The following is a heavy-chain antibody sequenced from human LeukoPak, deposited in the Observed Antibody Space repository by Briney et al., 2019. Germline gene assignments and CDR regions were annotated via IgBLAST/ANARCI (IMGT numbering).Heavy chain of an antibody. Sequence: GGSLRLSCAASGFTVSSNYMSWVRQAPGKGLEWVSVIYSGGSTYYADSVKGRFTISRDNSKNTLYLQMNSLRAEDTAVYYCARAGDSSGYSPFDYWGQGTLVTVSS. D-gene: IGHD3-22*01. J-gene: IGHJ4*02. CDR1: GFTVSSNY. CDR3: ARAGDSSGYSPFDY. V-gene: IGHV3-66*01. CDR2: IYSGGST.